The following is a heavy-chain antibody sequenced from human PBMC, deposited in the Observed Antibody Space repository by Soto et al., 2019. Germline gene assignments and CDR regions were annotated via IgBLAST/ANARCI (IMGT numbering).Heavy chain of an antibody. Sequence: EVQLLESGGGLVPPGGFLRLSCAASGITLSNYAMSWVRQAPGKGLEWVSGISSSGGSTYYAGSVKGRFTIARDNSKNTLFLQMNTLRAEDTAVYYCAKAPASSLTASRPFDQWGQGTLVTVSS. CDR1: GITLSNYA. J-gene: IGHJ4*02. D-gene: IGHD5-18*01. CDR2: ISSSGGST. V-gene: IGHV3-23*01. CDR3: AKAPASSLTASRPFDQ.